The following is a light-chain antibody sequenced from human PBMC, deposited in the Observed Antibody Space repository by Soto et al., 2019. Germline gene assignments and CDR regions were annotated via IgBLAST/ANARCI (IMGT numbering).Light chain of an antibody. J-gene: IGKJ5*01. V-gene: IGKV3-20*01. CDR2: GAS. Sequence: EIVLTQSPDTLSLSQGERATLSCRASESVTSSHLAWYQQKRGQAPRLLIYGASSRATDIPDRFSGSGSGTDFTLTISRLEPEDFAVYYCQHYGSSSNTFGQGTRLEIK. CDR1: ESVTSSH. CDR3: QHYGSSSNT.